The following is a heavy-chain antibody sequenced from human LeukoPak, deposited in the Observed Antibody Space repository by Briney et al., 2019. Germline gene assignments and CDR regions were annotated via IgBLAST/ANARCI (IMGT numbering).Heavy chain of an antibody. CDR1: GFTFSNYW. J-gene: IGHJ4*02. CDR3: VRGGGYFDN. D-gene: IGHD3-16*01. Sequence: GGSLRLSCAASGFTFSNYWMSWIRQAPGKGLEWVANIKEDGSEQYYVDSVKGRFTISRDYAKNSVYLQMNSLRVEDTAVYFCVRGGGYFDNWGQGTLVTVSS. V-gene: IGHV3-7*01. CDR2: IKEDGSEQ.